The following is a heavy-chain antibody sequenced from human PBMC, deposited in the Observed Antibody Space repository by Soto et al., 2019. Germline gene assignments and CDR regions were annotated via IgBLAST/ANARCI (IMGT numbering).Heavy chain of an antibody. CDR3: ARGASVFVVPAASRGRFDY. D-gene: IGHD2-2*01. V-gene: IGHV4-34*01. CDR2: INHSGST. CDR1: GESFSGYY. Sequence: PSETLSLTCAVYGESFSGYYWSWIRQPPGKGLEWIGEINHSGSTNYNPSLKSRVTISVDTSKNQFSLKLSSVTAADTAVYYCARGASVFVVPAASRGRFDYWGQGTLVTVSS. J-gene: IGHJ4*02.